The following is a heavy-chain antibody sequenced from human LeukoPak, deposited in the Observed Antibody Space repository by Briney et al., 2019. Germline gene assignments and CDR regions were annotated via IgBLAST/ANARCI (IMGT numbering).Heavy chain of an antibody. D-gene: IGHD6-13*01. CDR2: ISSSGSTI. CDR3: ARRAAADAFDI. Sequence: PGGSLRLSCAASGFTFSSYEMNWVRQAPGKGLKWVSYISSSGSTIYYADSVKGRFTVSRDNAKNSLYLQMNSLRAEDTALYYCARRAAADAFDIWGQGTMVTVSS. CDR1: GFTFSSYE. V-gene: IGHV3-48*03. J-gene: IGHJ3*02.